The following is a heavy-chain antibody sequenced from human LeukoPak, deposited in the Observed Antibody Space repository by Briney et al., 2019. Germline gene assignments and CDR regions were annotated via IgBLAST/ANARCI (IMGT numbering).Heavy chain of an antibody. Sequence: ASVKVSCKASGYTFTSYDINWVLQATGQGLEWMGWMNPNSGNTGYAQKFHGRVTMTRNTSISTAYMELSSLGSEDTAVYYCASLAGVTYGFDYWGQGTLVTVSS. J-gene: IGHJ4*02. V-gene: IGHV1-8*01. CDR3: ASLAGVTYGFDY. CDR2: MNPNSGNT. CDR1: GYTFTSYD. D-gene: IGHD2-21*02.